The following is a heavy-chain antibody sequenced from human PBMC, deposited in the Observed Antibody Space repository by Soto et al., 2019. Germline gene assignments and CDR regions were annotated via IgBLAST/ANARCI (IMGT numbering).Heavy chain of an antibody. V-gene: IGHV3-74*01. CDR1: GFSFSSYW. Sequence: EVQLVESGGGLVQPGGSLRLSCAASGFSFSSYWIHWVRQAPGKGLVWVSGIKTDGSTTDYADSVKGRFTISRDNAKNTLYLQMNSLRAEDTAVYYCAKREGNTYGLFHWGQGTLVTVSS. D-gene: IGHD5-18*01. CDR2: IKTDGSTT. CDR3: AKREGNTYGLFH. J-gene: IGHJ4*02.